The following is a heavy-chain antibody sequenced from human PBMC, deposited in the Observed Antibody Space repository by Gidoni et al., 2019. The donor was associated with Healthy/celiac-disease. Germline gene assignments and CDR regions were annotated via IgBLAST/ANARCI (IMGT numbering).Heavy chain of an antibody. V-gene: IGHV1-8*01. CDR1: GYTFTSYD. Sequence: QVQLVQSGAEVKKPGASVKVSCKASGYTFTSYDINWVRQATGQGLEWMGWMNPNSGNTGYAQKFQGRVTMTRNTSISTAYMELSSLRSEDTAVYYCARASRFRRYDSSGYYFDLWGRGTLVTVSS. CDR2: MNPNSGNT. CDR3: ARASRFRRYDSSGYYFDL. J-gene: IGHJ2*01. D-gene: IGHD3-22*01.